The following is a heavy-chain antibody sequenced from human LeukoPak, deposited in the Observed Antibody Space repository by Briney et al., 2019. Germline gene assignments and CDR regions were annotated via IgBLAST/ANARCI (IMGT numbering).Heavy chain of an antibody. D-gene: IGHD6-19*01. CDR1: GYTFTGYY. Sequence: GASVKVSCKASGYTFTGYYMHWVRQAPGQGLEWMGWINPNSGGTNYAQKFQGRVTMTRDTSISTAYMELSRLRSDDTAVYYCARDSPGYSSGWFTLDYWGQGTLVTVSS. V-gene: IGHV1-2*02. CDR2: INPNSGGT. J-gene: IGHJ4*02. CDR3: ARDSPGYSSGWFTLDY.